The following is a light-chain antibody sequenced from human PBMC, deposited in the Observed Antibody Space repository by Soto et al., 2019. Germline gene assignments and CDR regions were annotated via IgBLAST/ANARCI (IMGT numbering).Light chain of an antibody. CDR2: AAR. Sequence: IQITQSPSSLSASLGDRVTITCRASQDISQSVNWYQQKPGKAPKLLIYAARSLESGVPSRFSGSGSGTEFALSISSLQPEDSATYFCQQSTVTPHTFGQGTMLQ. V-gene: IGKV1-39*01. J-gene: IGKJ2*01. CDR1: QDISQS. CDR3: QQSTVTPHT.